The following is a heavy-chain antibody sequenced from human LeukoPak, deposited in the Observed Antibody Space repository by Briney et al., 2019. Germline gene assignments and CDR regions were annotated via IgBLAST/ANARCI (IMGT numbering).Heavy chain of an antibody. D-gene: IGHD3-3*02. CDR3: SRVLAETLALDY. CDR2: IRSKAYGATT. J-gene: IGHJ4*02. CDR1: GFTFGDYA. V-gene: IGHV3-49*04. Sequence: GWSLRLSCTTSGFTFGDYAMSWVRQAPGKGLEWVGFIRSKAYGATTEYAASVKGRFTISRDDSKSIAYLQMNSLKTEDTAVYYCSRVLAETLALDYWGQGTLITVSS.